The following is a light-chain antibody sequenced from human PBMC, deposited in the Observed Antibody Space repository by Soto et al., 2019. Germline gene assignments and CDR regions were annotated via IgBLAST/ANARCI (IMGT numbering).Light chain of an antibody. CDR3: SSDAGSNMGV. CDR1: SSDVGGYNY. J-gene: IGLJ2*01. Sequence: QSALTQPPSASGSPGQSVTISCTGTSSDVGGYNYVSWYQQHPGKAPKLMIYEVSKRPSGVPDRFSGSKSGNTASLTVSGLQDEDEADYYCSSDAGSNMGVFGGGTKVTVL. V-gene: IGLV2-8*01. CDR2: EVS.